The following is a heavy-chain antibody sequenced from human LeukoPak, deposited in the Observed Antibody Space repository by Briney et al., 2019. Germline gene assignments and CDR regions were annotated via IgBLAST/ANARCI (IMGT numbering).Heavy chain of an antibody. CDR3: ARELVEEYSSSSGYYYYYHMDV. CDR1: GFTVSSNY. Sequence: GGSLRLSCAASGFTVSSNYMSWVRQAPGKGLEWVSVIYSGGSTYYADSVKGRFTISRDNSKNTLYLQMNSLRAEDTAVYYCARELVEEYSSSSGYYYYYHMDVWGKGTTVTVSS. CDR2: IYSGGST. D-gene: IGHD6-6*01. V-gene: IGHV3-66*02. J-gene: IGHJ6*03.